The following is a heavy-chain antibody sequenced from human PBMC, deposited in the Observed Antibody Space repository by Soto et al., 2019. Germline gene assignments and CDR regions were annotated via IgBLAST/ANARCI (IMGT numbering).Heavy chain of an antibody. CDR3: MDTNMAATWDY. CDR1: GLIFSNAW. V-gene: IGHV3-15*07. J-gene: IGHJ4*02. Sequence: EVQLVETGGDLVKPGGSLRLSGAVSGLIFSNAWMNWVRQAPGKVLEWVARIKSKAYGGATMYAAPVEGRFTISRDDSINTVYLQMSSLKIEDTAVYYCMDTNMAATWDYWGRGTLVTVSS. D-gene: IGHD5-18*01. CDR2: IKSKAYGGAT.